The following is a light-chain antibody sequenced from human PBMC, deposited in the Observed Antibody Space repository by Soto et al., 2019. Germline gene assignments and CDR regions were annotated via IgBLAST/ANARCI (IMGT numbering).Light chain of an antibody. J-gene: IGKJ3*01. Sequence: EIVLTQSPGTLSVSPGERATLFCRARQSISSTYLAWYQKKPGQAPRLLLYGAFNRATGIPDRFSGSGSGTDFTLTISRLEPEDCAFYYCQQYGSPSFAFGPGTKVEIK. V-gene: IGKV3-20*01. CDR1: QSISSTY. CDR3: QQYGSPSFA. CDR2: GAF.